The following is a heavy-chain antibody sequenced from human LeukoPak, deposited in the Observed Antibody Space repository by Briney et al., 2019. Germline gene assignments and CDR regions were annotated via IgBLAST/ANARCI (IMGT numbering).Heavy chain of an antibody. CDR1: GFSFNGYS. Sequence: GGSLRLSCIGSGFSFNGYSMNWIRQAPGKGLEWVSSISTGSTYIYYANSVKSRFTVSRDNAGNSLYLQMDRLAVEDTAVYYCARDPRSSGPFDPWGQGTLVTVSS. CDR2: ISTGSTYI. CDR3: ARDPRSSGPFDP. D-gene: IGHD3-10*01. V-gene: IGHV3-21*01. J-gene: IGHJ5*02.